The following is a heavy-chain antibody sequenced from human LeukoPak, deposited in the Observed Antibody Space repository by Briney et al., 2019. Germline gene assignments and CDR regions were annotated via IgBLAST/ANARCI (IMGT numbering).Heavy chain of an antibody. CDR3: ARDPLWFGEHPLGYFDY. CDR1: GYTFTSYY. CDR2: INPSGGST. V-gene: IGHV1-46*01. J-gene: IGHJ4*02. D-gene: IGHD3-10*01. Sequence: ASVKVSCKASGYTFTSYYMHWVRQAPGQGLEWMGIINPSGGSTSYAQKFQGRVTMTRDTSTSTVYMELSSLRSEDTAVYYCARDPLWFGEHPLGYFDYWGQGTLVTVSS.